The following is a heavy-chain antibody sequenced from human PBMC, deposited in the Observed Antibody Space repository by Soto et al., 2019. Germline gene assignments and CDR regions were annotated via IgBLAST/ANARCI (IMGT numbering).Heavy chain of an antibody. Sequence: NPSETLSLTCTVSGGSISSGGYYWSWIRQHPGKGLEWIGYIYYSGSTYYNPSLKSRVTISVDTSKNQFSLKLSSATAADTAVYYCARYPRYGSGSYYYYYGMDVWGQGTTVTVSS. CDR1: GGSISSGGYY. D-gene: IGHD3-10*01. V-gene: IGHV4-31*03. CDR2: IYYSGST. J-gene: IGHJ6*02. CDR3: ARYPRYGSGSYYYYYGMDV.